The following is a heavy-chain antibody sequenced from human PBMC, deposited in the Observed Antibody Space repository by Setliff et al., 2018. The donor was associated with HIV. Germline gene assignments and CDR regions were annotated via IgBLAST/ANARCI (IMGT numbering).Heavy chain of an antibody. D-gene: IGHD1-26*01. J-gene: IGHJ1*01. Sequence: PSETLSLTCGVSGYSLTSGYYWGWIRQPPGKGLEWIGSIHDSGRTYYNPSLKSRVTISVDTSKNQFSLKLSSVTAADTAVYYCARDPKYYYKCFQYWGPGTLVTVSS. CDR1: GYSLTSGYY. V-gene: IGHV4-38-2*02. CDR2: IHDSGRT. CDR3: ARDPKYYYKCFQY.